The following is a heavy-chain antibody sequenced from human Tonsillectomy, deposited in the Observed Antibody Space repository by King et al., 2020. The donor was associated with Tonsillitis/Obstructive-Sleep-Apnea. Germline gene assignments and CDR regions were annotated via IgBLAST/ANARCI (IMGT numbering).Heavy chain of an antibody. CDR1: GFTFSSYS. V-gene: IGHV3-21*01. D-gene: IGHD3-3*01. CDR3: ARAHIHYDFWSGYAGN. J-gene: IGHJ4*02. CDR2: ISGSSSFI. Sequence: VKLVESGGGLVKPGGSLRLSCAASGFTFSSYSMNWVRQAPGKGLEWVSSISGSSSFIYYADSVKGRFTISRDNAENSLYLQMNSLRAEDTAVYYCARAHIHYDFWSGYAGNWGQGTLVTVSS.